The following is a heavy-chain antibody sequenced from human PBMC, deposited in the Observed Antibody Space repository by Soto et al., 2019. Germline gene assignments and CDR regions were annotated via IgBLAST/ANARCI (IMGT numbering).Heavy chain of an antibody. D-gene: IGHD2-8*01. Sequence: GGSLRLSCAASGFTFSSYSMNWVRQAPGKGLEWVSSISSSSSYIYYADSVKGRFTISRDNAKNSLYLQMNSLRAEDTAVYYCARVRTKGRLDAFDIWGQGTMVTVSS. V-gene: IGHV3-21*01. J-gene: IGHJ3*02. CDR3: ARVRTKGRLDAFDI. CDR1: GFTFSSYS. CDR2: ISSSSSYI.